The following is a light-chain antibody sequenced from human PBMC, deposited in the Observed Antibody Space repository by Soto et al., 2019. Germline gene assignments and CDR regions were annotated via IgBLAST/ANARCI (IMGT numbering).Light chain of an antibody. J-gene: IGKJ1*01. Sequence: DIQMTQSPSTLSASLGDRVNITCRASQSISSWLAWYQQKAGEAPKLLMYKASTLDSGVPSRFSGSGSGTEFTLTISSLQPDDFATYYCQQHYSYRTFGQGTKVDIK. CDR2: KAS. CDR3: QQHYSYRT. CDR1: QSISSW. V-gene: IGKV1-5*03.